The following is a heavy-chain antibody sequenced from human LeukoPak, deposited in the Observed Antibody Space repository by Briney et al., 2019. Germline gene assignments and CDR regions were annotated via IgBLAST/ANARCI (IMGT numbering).Heavy chain of an antibody. J-gene: IGHJ4*02. D-gene: IGHD7-27*01. CDR2: MYHSGST. V-gene: IGHV4-38-2*01. Sequence: SETLSLTCAVSGDSISNYYWGWIRQPPGKGLEWIGTMYHSGSTNYNPSLKSRVTISVDTSKNQFSLKLSSVTAADTAVYFCARGFRGDNFDYWGQGTLVTVSS. CDR3: ARGFRGDNFDY. CDR1: GDSISNYY.